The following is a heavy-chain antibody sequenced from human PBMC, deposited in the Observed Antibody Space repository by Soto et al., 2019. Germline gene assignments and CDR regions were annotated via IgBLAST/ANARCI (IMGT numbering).Heavy chain of an antibody. CDR1: GFTFSSYE. V-gene: IGHV3-48*03. J-gene: IGHJ6*02. D-gene: IGHD3-3*01. Sequence: GGSLRLSCAASGFTFSSYEMNWVRQAPGKGLEWVSYISSSGSTIYYADSVKGRFTISRDNAKNSLYLQMNSLRAEDTAVYYCARFAWSGWNKHGMDVWGPGTTVTVSS. CDR2: ISSSGSTI. CDR3: ARFAWSGWNKHGMDV.